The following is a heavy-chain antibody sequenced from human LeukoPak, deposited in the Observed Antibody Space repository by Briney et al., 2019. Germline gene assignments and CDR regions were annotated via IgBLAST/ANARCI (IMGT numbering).Heavy chain of an antibody. CDR3: ARGVAGKNDAFDI. Sequence: PSETLSLTCTVSGGSISSSSYYWGWIRQPPGKGLEWIGSIYYSGSTYYNPSLKSRVTISVDTSKNQFSLKLSSVTAADTAVYYCARGVAGKNDAFDIWGQGTMVTVSS. CDR2: IYYSGST. CDR1: GGSISSSSYY. J-gene: IGHJ3*02. D-gene: IGHD6-19*01. V-gene: IGHV4-39*07.